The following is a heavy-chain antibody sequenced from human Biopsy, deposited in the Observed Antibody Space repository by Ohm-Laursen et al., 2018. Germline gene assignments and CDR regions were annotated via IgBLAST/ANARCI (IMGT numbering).Heavy chain of an antibody. V-gene: IGHV2-26*01. CDR1: GFSLSNGRMG. J-gene: IGHJ6*02. CDR3: ARILGSTVTTYSAMDV. D-gene: IGHD4-17*01. CDR2: IFPDDEK. Sequence: TQTLTLTHSVSGFSLSNGRMGVSWIRQPPGKALEWLAHIFPDDEKAYSTSLKSRLTISKDTSKSQVVLTMTNLDPVDTATYYCARILGSTVTTYSAMDVWGQGTTVTVSS.